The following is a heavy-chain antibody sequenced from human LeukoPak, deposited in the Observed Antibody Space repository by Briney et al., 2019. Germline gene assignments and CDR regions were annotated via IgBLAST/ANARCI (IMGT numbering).Heavy chain of an antibody. Sequence: ASVKVSCKASGYTFTSYGISWVRQAPGQGLEWMGWISAYNGNTNYAQKLQGRVTMTTDTSTSTAYMELRSLRSDDTAVYYCASVEPGIAVAGTGQGEWGQGTLVTVSS. CDR3: ASVEPGIAVAGTGQGE. CDR2: ISAYNGNT. J-gene: IGHJ4*02. D-gene: IGHD6-19*01. CDR1: GYTFTSYG. V-gene: IGHV1-18*01.